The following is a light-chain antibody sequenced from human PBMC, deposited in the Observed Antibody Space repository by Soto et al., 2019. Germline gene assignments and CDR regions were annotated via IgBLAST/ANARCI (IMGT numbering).Light chain of an antibody. CDR2: GAS. CDR3: QQYGSSPVT. Sequence: EIVLTQSPGTPSLSPGERATLSCRASQSVSSSYLAWYQRKPGQAPRLLIYGASSRATGIPDRFSGSGSGTDFTLSISRLEPEDFAVYYCQQYGSSPVTFGQGTKVDIK. V-gene: IGKV3-20*01. CDR1: QSVSSSY. J-gene: IGKJ1*01.